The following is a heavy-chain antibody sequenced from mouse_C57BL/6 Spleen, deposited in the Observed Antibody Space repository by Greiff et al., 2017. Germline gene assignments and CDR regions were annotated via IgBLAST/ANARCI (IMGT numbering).Heavy chain of an antibody. CDR2: INPNYGTT. V-gene: IGHV1-39*01. D-gene: IGHD4-1*01. J-gene: IGHJ1*03. Sequence: VQLQQSGPELVKPGASVKISCKASGYSFTDYNMNWVKQSNGQSLEWIGVINPNYGTTSYNQKFKGKATLTVDQSSSTAYMQLNSLTSEDSAVYYCARSCNWGLYWYFDVWGTGTTVTVSS. CDR3: ARSCNWGLYWYFDV. CDR1: GYSFTDYN.